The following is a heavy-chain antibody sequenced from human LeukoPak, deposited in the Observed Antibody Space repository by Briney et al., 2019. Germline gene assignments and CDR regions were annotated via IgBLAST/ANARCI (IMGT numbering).Heavy chain of an antibody. CDR2: IIPIFGTA. V-gene: IGHV1-69*05. CDR1: GGTFSSYA. D-gene: IGHD3-22*01. Sequence: SVKVSCKASGGTFSSYAISWVRQAPGQGLEWMGRIIPIFGTANYAQKFQGRVTITTDESASTAYMELSSLRSEDTAVYYCARTAQYSSGYPYYFDYWGQGTLVTVSS. CDR3: ARTAQYSSGYPYYFDY. J-gene: IGHJ4*02.